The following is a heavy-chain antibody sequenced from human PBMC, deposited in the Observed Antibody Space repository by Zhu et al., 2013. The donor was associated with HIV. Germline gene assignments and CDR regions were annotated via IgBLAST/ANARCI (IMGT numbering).Heavy chain of an antibody. V-gene: IGHV1-2*02. D-gene: IGHD3-16*01. CDR2: INPNSGGT. CDR1: GYTFTGYS. J-gene: IGHJ4*02. Sequence: QVQLVQSGAEVKKPGASVTVSCKASGYTFTGYSIHWVRQAPGQGLEWMGWINPNSGGTNYAQKFQGRVTMTRDTSISTAYMELSRLRSDDTAVYYCARGEGPLAYDYVWGPFDYWGRGTLVTVSS. CDR3: ARGEGPLAYDYVWGPFDY.